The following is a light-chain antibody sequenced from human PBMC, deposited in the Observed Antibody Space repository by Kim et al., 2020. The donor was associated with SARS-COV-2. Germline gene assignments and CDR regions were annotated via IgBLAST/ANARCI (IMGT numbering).Light chain of an antibody. V-gene: IGKV3-15*01. CDR2: GAS. CDR1: QSISSN. Sequence: EIVMTQSPATLSVSPGERATLSCRASQSISSNLAWYQQKPGQAPRLLIYGASTRATGTPARFSGSGSGTEFTLTISSLQSEDFAVYYCQQYNTWYTFGQGTKL. CDR3: QQYNTWYT. J-gene: IGKJ2*01.